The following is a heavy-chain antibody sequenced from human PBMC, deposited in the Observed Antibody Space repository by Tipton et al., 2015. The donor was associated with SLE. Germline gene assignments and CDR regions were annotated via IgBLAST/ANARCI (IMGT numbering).Heavy chain of an antibody. CDR2: IYYSGST. D-gene: IGHD3-10*01. CDR3: ARDLSGVKDL. Sequence: TLSLTCTVSGSSISSSSYYWGWIRQPPGKGLEWIGSIYYSGSTYYNPSLKSRVTISVDTSKNQFSLKLSSVTAADTAVYYCARDLSGVKDLWGRGTLVTVSS. J-gene: IGHJ2*01. V-gene: IGHV4-39*07. CDR1: GSSISSSSYY.